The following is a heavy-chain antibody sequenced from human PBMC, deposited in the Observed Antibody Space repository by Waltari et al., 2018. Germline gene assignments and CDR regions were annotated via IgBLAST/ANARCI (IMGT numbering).Heavy chain of an antibody. CDR1: GGSISSYY. J-gene: IGHJ4*02. V-gene: IGHV4-4*07. Sequence: QVQLQESGPGLVKPSETLSLTCTVSGGSISSYYWSWIRQPAGKGLEWIGRIYTSGSTNSNPSLKRRVTMSGETSKNQFSLKLRSVTAADTGVYYCARERDFSSAGRVAVDYWGQGTLVTVSS. D-gene: IGHD6-13*01. CDR3: ARERDFSSAGRVAVDY. CDR2: IYTSGST.